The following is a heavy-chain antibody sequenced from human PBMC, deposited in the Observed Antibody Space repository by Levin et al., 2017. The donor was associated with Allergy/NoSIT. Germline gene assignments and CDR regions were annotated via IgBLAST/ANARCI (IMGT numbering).Heavy chain of an antibody. CDR3: ARVLKEIAGFDY. V-gene: IGHV3-21*01. Sequence: GESLKISCAASGFTFSSYSMNWVRQAPGKGLEWVSSISSSSSYIYYADSVKGRFTISRDNAKNSLYLQMNSLRAEDTAVYYCARVLKEIAGFDYWGQGTLVTVSS. CDR1: GFTFSSYS. D-gene: IGHD6-13*01. CDR2: ISSSSSYI. J-gene: IGHJ4*02.